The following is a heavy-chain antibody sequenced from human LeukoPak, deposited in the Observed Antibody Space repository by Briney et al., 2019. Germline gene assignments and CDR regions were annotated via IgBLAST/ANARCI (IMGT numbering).Heavy chain of an antibody. Sequence: PGGSLRLSCAASGFTFDDYAMHWVRQAPGKGLEWVSGISWNSGSIGYADSVKGRFTISRDNAKNSLYLQMNSLRAEDTALYYCAKDIHGDLRGLVYWGQGTLVTVSS. J-gene: IGHJ4*02. D-gene: IGHD4-17*01. V-gene: IGHV3-9*01. CDR2: ISWNSGSI. CDR3: AKDIHGDLRGLVY. CDR1: GFTFDDYA.